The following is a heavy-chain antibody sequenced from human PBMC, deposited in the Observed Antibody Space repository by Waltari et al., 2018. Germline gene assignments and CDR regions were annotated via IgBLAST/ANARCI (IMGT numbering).Heavy chain of an antibody. V-gene: IGHV1-69*01. Sequence: QVQLVQSGAEVKKPGSSVKVSCKASGGTFSSYAISWVRQAPGQGREWMGGIIPIFGKAHYAQQLQGRVTITADESTSTAYMELSSLRSEDTAVYYCASHGYCSSTSCYRSTSYYYYGMDVWGQGTTVTVSS. D-gene: IGHD2-2*01. CDR2: IIPIFGKA. CDR1: GGTFSSYA. CDR3: ASHGYCSSTSCYRSTSYYYYGMDV. J-gene: IGHJ6*02.